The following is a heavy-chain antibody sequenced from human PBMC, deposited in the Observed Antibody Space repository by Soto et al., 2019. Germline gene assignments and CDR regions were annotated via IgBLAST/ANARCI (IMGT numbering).Heavy chain of an antibody. Sequence: ESGGGLVQPGRSLRLSCAASGFTFDDYAMHWVRQAPGKGLEWVSGISWNSGSIGYADSVKGRFTISRDNAKNSLYLQMNSLRAEDTALYYCAKAMIVVVSTTGGYFDYWGQGTLVTVSS. CDR3: AKAMIVVVSTTGGYFDY. CDR2: ISWNSGSI. CDR1: GFTFDDYA. J-gene: IGHJ4*02. V-gene: IGHV3-9*01. D-gene: IGHD3-22*01.